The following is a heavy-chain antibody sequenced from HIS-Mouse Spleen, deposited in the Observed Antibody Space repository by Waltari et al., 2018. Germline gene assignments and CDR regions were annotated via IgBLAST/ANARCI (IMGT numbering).Heavy chain of an antibody. CDR1: GGSISSSSDH. D-gene: IGHD6-13*01. Sequence: QLQLQESGPGLVKPSETLSLTCTVSGGSISSSSDHWGWLRQPPGKGLEWIVSIYYSGSTYYNPSLKSRVTISVDTSKNQFSLKLSSVTAADTAVYYCAREIPYSSSWYDWYFDLWGRGTLVTVSS. CDR3: AREIPYSSSWYDWYFDL. V-gene: IGHV4-39*07. CDR2: IYYSGST. J-gene: IGHJ2*01.